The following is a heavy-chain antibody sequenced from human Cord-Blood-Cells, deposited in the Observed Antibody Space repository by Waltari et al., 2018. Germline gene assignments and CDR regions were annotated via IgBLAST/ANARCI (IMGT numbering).Heavy chain of an antibody. Sequence: QVQLVESGGGVVQPGRSLRLSCAASGFTLSSYGMHWVRLAPGKGMEWVAVIWYDGSKKYYADSVKGRFTISRDNSKNTLYLQMNSLRAEDTAVYYCAREGGAETIVVPAAKAFDIWGQGTMVTVSS. CDR1: GFTLSSYG. CDR3: AREGGAETIVVPAAKAFDI. J-gene: IGHJ3*02. CDR2: IWYDGSKK. V-gene: IGHV3-33*01. D-gene: IGHD2-2*01.